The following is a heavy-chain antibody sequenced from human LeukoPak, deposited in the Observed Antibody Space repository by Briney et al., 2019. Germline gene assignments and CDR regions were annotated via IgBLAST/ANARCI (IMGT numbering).Heavy chain of an antibody. CDR2: IYYGGST. D-gene: IGHD6-6*01. CDR1: GGSISSSSYY. CDR3: ASEAARDNWFDP. J-gene: IGHJ5*02. Sequence: SETLSLTCTVSGGSISSSSYYWGWIRQPPGKGLEWIGSIYYGGSTYYNPSLKSRVTISVDTSKNQFSLKLSSVTAADTAVYYCASEAARDNWFDPWGQGTLVTVSS. V-gene: IGHV4-39*07.